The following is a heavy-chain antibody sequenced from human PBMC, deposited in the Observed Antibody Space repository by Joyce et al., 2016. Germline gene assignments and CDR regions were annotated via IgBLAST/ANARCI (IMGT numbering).Heavy chain of an antibody. Sequence: QLQLQESGPGLTKPSETLSLTCTVSGGSVSNGTYYWGWIRQPPGKGLEWIGSVSYSGSTYYNPSRKSRGTISVDLSKNQVSLKMGSVTAADTSLYYCARHPAQWMTHNYFDYWGQGTMVTVSS. D-gene: IGHD5-12*01. V-gene: IGHV4-39*01. J-gene: IGHJ4*02. CDR3: ARHPAQWMTHNYFDY. CDR2: VSYSGST. CDR1: GGSVSNGTYY.